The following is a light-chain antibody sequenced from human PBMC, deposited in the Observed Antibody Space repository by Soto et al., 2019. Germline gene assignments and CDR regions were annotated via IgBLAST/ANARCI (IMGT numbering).Light chain of an antibody. CDR1: QSVTTN. Sequence: EIVMTQSPATLSVSPGESATLSCRASQSVTTNLAWYQQQPGQAPRLLIYGASTRATGIPARFSGSGSGTEFTLTISSLQSEDFAIYYCQQYNKWTSGTFGQGTRLEIK. V-gene: IGKV3-15*01. J-gene: IGKJ5*01. CDR3: QQYNKWTSGT. CDR2: GAS.